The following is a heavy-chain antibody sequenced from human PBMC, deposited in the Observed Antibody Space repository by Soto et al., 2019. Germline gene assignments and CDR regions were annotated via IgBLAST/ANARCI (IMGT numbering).Heavy chain of an antibody. J-gene: IGHJ4*02. CDR2: IYHSGST. D-gene: IGHD2-2*01. CDR3: ARGYEAPLSVLYFDS. Sequence: LQLQQSGSGLAKPSQTLSLTCAVSGASVTSGGYSWTWVRQPPGGGLEWIGYIYHSGSTQYNPSLKSRVTISVDSSKDQFYLRLTSMTAADTAVYYCARGYEAPLSVLYFDSWGQGTPVTVSS. V-gene: IGHV4-30-2*01. CDR1: GASVTSGGYS.